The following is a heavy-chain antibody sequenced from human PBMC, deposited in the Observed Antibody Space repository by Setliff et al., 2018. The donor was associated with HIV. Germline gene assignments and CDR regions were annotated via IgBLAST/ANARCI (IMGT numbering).Heavy chain of an antibody. J-gene: IGHJ4*02. V-gene: IGHV3-15*01. CDR1: GFTFSDHY. CDR2: IKSKTDGGTT. CDR3: AREHRPGRNYEGSYFDY. D-gene: IGHD4-4*01. Sequence: PGGSLRLSCAASGFTFSDHYMDWVRQAPGKGLEWVGRIKSKTDGGTTDYAAPVKGRFTISRDDSKNTLYLQMNSLKTEDTAVYYCAREHRPGRNYEGSYFDYWGQGTLVTVSS.